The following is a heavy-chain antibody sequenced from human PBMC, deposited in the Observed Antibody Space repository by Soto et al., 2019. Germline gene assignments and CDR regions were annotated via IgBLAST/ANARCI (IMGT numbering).Heavy chain of an antibody. CDR2: ISYDGSNK. CDR1: GFTFSSYA. Sequence: GGSLRLSCAASGFTFSSYAMHWVRQAPGKGLEWVAVISYDGSNKYYADSVKGRFTISRDNSKNTLYLQMNSLRAEDTAVYYCARNPYYDFWSGDSVLDWYYYYGMDVWGQGTTVTVSS. V-gene: IGHV3-30-3*01. J-gene: IGHJ6*02. D-gene: IGHD3-3*01. CDR3: ARNPYYDFWSGDSVLDWYYYYGMDV.